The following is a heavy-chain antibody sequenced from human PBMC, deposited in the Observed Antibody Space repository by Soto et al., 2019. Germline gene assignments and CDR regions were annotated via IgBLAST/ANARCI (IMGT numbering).Heavy chain of an antibody. Sequence: QVQLQESGPGLVKPSETLSLTCTVSGGSISTYYWSWIRQPPGKGLEWIGWIYYSGSASSNPFLKSRVTMSVDTSKNQFSLKLSSVTVTDTAMYFCARHIYGDHDYFDSWGQGTLVTVSS. D-gene: IGHD4-17*01. CDR2: IYYSGSA. CDR1: GGSISTYY. J-gene: IGHJ4*02. V-gene: IGHV4-59*08. CDR3: ARHIYGDHDYFDS.